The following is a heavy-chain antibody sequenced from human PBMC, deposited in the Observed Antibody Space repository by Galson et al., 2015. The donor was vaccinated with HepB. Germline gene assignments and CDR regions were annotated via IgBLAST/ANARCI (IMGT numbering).Heavy chain of an antibody. CDR1: GFTFSGSA. V-gene: IGHV3-73*01. D-gene: IGHD3-22*01. J-gene: IGHJ6*02. CDR2: IRSKANSYAT. Sequence: SLRLSCAASGFTFSGSAMHWVRQASGKGLEWVGRIRSKANSYATAYAASVKGRFTISRDDSKNTAYLQMNSLKTEDTAVYYCTSLPPAYEVGVVVITHHYYYGMDVWGQGTTVTVSS. CDR3: TSLPPAYEVGVVVITHHYYYGMDV.